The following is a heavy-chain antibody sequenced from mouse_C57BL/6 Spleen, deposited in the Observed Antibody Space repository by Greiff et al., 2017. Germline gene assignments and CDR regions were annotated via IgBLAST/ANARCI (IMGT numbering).Heavy chain of an antibody. Sequence: EVNVVESGGDLVKPGGSLKLSCAASGFTFSSYGMSWVRQTPDKRLEWVATISSGGSYTYYPDSVKGRFTLSRDNAKNTLYLQMGSLTSEDAAMYYWATGFDYWGQGTTLTVSS. D-gene: IGHD4-1*01. J-gene: IGHJ2*01. V-gene: IGHV5-6*01. CDR3: ATGFDY. CDR2: ISSGGSYT. CDR1: GFTFSSYG.